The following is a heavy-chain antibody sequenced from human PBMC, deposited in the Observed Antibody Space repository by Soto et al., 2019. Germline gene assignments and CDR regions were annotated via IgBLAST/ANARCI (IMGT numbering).Heavy chain of an antibody. J-gene: IGHJ5*02. CDR1: GGTFSSYA. CDR2: IIPIFGTA. CDR3: ARDRGIAAELKFADTGFDP. Sequence: ASVKVSCKASGGTFSSYAISWVRQAPGQGLEWMGGIIPIFGTANYAQKFQGRVTITADESTSTAYMELSSLRSEDTAVYYCARDRGIAAELKFADTGFDPWGQGTLVTVSS. V-gene: IGHV1-69*13. D-gene: IGHD6-13*01.